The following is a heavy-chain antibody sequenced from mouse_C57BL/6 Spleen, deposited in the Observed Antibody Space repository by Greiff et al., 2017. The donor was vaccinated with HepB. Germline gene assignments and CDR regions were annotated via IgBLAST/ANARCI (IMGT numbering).Heavy chain of an antibody. J-gene: IGHJ3*01. Sequence: DVMLVESGGGLVKPGGSLKLSCAASGFTFSSYAMSWVRQTPEKRLEWVATISDGGSYTYYPDNVKGRFTISRDNAKNNLYLQMSHLKSEDTAMYYCARALYYSILFAYWGQGTLVTVSA. CDR3: ARALYYSILFAY. CDR2: ISDGGSYT. D-gene: IGHD2-5*01. V-gene: IGHV5-4*03. CDR1: GFTFSSYA.